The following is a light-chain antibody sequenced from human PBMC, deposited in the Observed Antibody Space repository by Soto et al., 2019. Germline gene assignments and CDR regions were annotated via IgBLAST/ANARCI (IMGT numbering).Light chain of an antibody. CDR1: SSDIGAYNF. CDR3: TSWTTSTTMI. V-gene: IGLV2-14*03. CDR2: DVN. J-gene: IGLJ2*01. Sequence: QPVLTQPASVSGSPGQSITISCTGTSSDIGAYNFVSWYQQHPGKAPKLMLYDVNIRPSGVSNRFSGSKSGNTASLTISGLPAEDEADYYCTSWTTSTTMIFGGGTKLTVL.